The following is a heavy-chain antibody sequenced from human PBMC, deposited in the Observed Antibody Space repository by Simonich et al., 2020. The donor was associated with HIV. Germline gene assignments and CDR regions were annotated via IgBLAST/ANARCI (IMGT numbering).Heavy chain of an antibody. Sequence: QVQLQQWGAGLLKPSETLSLTCAVYGGPFSGYYWSWIAHPPGKGLEWIGEINQSESTNYNPVLKSRVSISADTSKRQCSLKLSSVTAADTAVYYCARIGPDYYRGYYYMDVWGKGTTVTVSS. D-gene: IGHD3-10*01. CDR1: GGPFSGYY. V-gene: IGHV4-34*01. J-gene: IGHJ6*03. CDR3: ARIGPDYYRGYYYMDV. CDR2: INQSEST.